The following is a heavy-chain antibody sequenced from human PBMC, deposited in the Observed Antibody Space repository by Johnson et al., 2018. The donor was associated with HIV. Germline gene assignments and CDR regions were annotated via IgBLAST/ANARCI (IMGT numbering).Heavy chain of an antibody. CDR2: ISWDGGST. Sequence: EVQLVESGGVVVQPGGSLRLSCAASGFTFDDYAMHWVRQAPGKGLEWVSLISWDGGSTYYADSVKGRFTISRDNSKNSLYLQMNSLRAEDTALYYCAKDGKWEPSSFDIWGQGTMVTVSS. J-gene: IGHJ3*02. V-gene: IGHV3-43D*03. D-gene: IGHD1-26*01. CDR3: AKDGKWEPSSFDI. CDR1: GFTFDDYA.